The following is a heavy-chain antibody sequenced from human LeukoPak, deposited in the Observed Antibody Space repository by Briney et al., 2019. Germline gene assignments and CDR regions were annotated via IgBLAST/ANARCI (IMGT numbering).Heavy chain of an antibody. CDR2: INHSGST. J-gene: IGHJ4*02. Sequence: SETLSLTCAVYGGSFSGYYWSWIRQPPGKGLEWIGEINHSGSTNYIPSLKSRVTISVDTSKNQFSLKLSSVTAADTAVYYCARGRGGYYGSGRPFDYWGQGTLVTVSS. D-gene: IGHD3-10*01. CDR1: GGSFSGYY. CDR3: ARGRGGYYGSGRPFDY. V-gene: IGHV4-34*01.